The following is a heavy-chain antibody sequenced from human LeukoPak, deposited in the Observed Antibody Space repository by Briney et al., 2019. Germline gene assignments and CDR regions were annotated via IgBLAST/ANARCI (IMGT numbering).Heavy chain of an antibody. CDR2: INSDGSNT. CDR3: AREGMALVNFDY. J-gene: IGHJ4*02. D-gene: IGHD4-23*01. Sequence: GGSLRLSCAASGFMFSSYWMNWVRQAPGKGLVCVSRINSDGSNTKYADSVKGRFTIPRDNAKNTLYLQMNSLRGEDTAVYYCAREGMALVNFDYWGQGTLATVSS. CDR1: GFMFSSYW. V-gene: IGHV3-74*01.